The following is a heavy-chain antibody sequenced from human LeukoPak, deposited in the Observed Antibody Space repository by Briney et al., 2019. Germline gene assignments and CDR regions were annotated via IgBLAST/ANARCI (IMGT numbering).Heavy chain of an antibody. CDR2: ISSSSRTI. D-gene: IGHD2-15*01. CDR1: GFTFSSYT. Sequence: PGGSLRLSCATSGFTFSSYTMNWVRQAPGKGLEWVSYISSSSRTIYYADSVKGRFTISRDNAKNSLYLQMNSLRAEDTAVYYCARGDDSDAFDIWGQGTMVAVSS. V-gene: IGHV3-48*01. CDR3: ARGDDSDAFDI. J-gene: IGHJ3*02.